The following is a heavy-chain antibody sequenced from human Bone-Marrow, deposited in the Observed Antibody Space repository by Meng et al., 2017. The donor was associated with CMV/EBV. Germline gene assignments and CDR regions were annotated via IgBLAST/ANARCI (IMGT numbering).Heavy chain of an antibody. CDR2: IIPIFGTA. CDR1: GGTFSSYA. V-gene: IGHV1-69*05. Sequence: SVKVSCKASGGTFSSYAISWVRQAPGQGLEWMGGIIPIFGTANYAQKFQGRVTITTDESTSTAYMELSSLRSEDTAVYYCARVTGRRRLNYYYYGMDVWGQGTTVTSP. D-gene: IGHD6-25*01. J-gene: IGHJ6*02. CDR3: ARVTGRRRLNYYYYGMDV.